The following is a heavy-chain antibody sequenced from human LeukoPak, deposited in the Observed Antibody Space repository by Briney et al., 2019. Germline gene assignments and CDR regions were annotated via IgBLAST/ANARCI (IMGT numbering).Heavy chain of an antibody. CDR1: GFTFSAYW. Sequence: GGSLRLSCAASGFTFSAYWMSWVRQGPGKGLDWVPSINPDGSGTRYVDSVRGRFTISRDNAQNSLYLHMNSLSAEDTAVYYCVRLFGGVTTFDYWGQGTLITVSS. J-gene: IGHJ4*02. V-gene: IGHV3-7*01. CDR3: VRLFGGVTTFDY. CDR2: INPDGSGT. D-gene: IGHD4-17*01.